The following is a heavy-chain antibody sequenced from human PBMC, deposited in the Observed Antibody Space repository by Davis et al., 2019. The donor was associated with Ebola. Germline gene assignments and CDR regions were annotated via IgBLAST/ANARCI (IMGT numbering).Heavy chain of an antibody. CDR2: IYYSGST. CDR3: AVGPIVVVPAAMGYYYFDY. J-gene: IGHJ4*02. D-gene: IGHD2-2*01. CDR1: GCPTISSSYY. Sequence: SEILSLTCTVPGCPTISSSYYWGWIRQPPGKGPEWIGSIYYSGSTYYNPSLRSRITISVDTSKNHFSLKLSSVTAADTAVYYCAVGPIVVVPAAMGYYYFDYWGQGTLVTVSS. V-gene: IGHV4-39*02.